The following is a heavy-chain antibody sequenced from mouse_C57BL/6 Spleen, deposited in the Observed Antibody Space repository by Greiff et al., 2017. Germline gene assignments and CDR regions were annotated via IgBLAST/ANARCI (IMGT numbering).Heavy chain of an antibody. V-gene: IGHV1-54*01. D-gene: IGHD3-2*02. Sequence: QVQLQQSGAELVRPGTSVKVSCKPSGYAFTNYLIEWVKQRPGQGLEWIGVINPGSGGTNYNEKFKGKATLTADKSSSTAYMQLSSLTSEDSAVYFCARWGTAQATEAMDYWGQGTSVTVSS. CDR3: ARWGTAQATEAMDY. CDR1: GYAFTNYL. J-gene: IGHJ4*01. CDR2: INPGSGGT.